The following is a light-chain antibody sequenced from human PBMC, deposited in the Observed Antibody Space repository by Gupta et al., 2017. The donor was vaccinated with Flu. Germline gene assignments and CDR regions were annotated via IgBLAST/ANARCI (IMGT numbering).Light chain of an antibody. CDR1: QSVSSSY. Sequence: EIVLTQSPGTLSLSPGERATLSCRASQSVSSSYLAWYQQKPGQAPRLLMEGASSRATGIPDRFSGSGSGTDFTLTISRLEPEDCAVYDCQQYGSHLLTFGGGTRVEIK. J-gene: IGKJ4*01. CDR3: QQYGSHLLT. CDR2: GAS. V-gene: IGKV3-20*01.